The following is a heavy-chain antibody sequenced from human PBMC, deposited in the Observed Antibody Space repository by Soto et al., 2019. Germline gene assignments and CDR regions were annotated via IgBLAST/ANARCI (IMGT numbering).Heavy chain of an antibody. D-gene: IGHD4-17*01. J-gene: IGHJ4*02. CDR1: GGSISSSSYY. CDR2: IYYSGST. Sequence: SETLSLTCTVSGGSISSSSYYWGWIRQPPGKGLEWIGSIYYSGSTYYNPSLKSRVTISVDTSKNQFSLKLSSVTAADTAVYYYARLDSTVLNLGPFDYWGQGTLVTVSS. CDR3: ARLDSTVLNLGPFDY. V-gene: IGHV4-39*01.